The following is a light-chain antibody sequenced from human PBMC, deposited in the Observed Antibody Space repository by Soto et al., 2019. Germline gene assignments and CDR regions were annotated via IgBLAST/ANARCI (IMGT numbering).Light chain of an antibody. CDR2: DAS. CDR1: KSISSW. J-gene: IGKJ5*01. V-gene: IGKV1-5*01. CDR3: QQYNSYSIT. Sequence: QMTQSHSTLSASVGDRVTITCRASKSISSWLAWYQQKPGKAPKLLIYDASSLESGVPSRFRGSGSGKEFTLTISSLQPDDFATYYCQQYNSYSITFGQGTRLEI.